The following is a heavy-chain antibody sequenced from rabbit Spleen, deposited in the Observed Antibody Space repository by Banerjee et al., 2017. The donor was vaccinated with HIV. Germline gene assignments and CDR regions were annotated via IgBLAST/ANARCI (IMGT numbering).Heavy chain of an antibody. Sequence: QSLEESGGDLVKPGASLTLTCTASGVSFSSNCYMCWVRQAPGKGLEWIACIDTGSSGFTYFASWAKGRFTCSKTSSTTVTLQMTSLTAADTATYFCARDAGSSFSSYGMALWGPGTLVTVS. CDR1: GVSFSSNCY. J-gene: IGHJ6*01. CDR2: IDTGSSGFT. CDR3: ARDAGSSFSSYGMAL. D-gene: IGHD8-1*01. V-gene: IGHV1S40*01.